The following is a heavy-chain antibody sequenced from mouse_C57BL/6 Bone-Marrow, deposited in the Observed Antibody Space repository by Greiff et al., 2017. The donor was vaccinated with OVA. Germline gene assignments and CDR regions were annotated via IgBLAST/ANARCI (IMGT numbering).Heavy chain of an antibody. D-gene: IGHD4-1*01. Sequence: QVQLQQSGAELARPGASVKLSCKASGYTFTSYGISWVKQRTGQGLEWIGEIYPRSGNTYYNEKFKGKATLTADKSSSTAYMELRSLTSEDSAVYFCRWDPYWYFDVWGTGTTVTVST. CDR2: IYPRSGNT. CDR3: RWDPYWYFDV. CDR1: GYTFTSYG. V-gene: IGHV1-81*01. J-gene: IGHJ1*03.